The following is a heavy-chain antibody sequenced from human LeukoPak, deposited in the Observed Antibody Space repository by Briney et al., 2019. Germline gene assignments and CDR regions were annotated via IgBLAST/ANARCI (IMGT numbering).Heavy chain of an antibody. V-gene: IGHV5-10-1*01. D-gene: IGHD5-12*01. J-gene: IGHJ4*02. CDR2: IDPSDSYT. Sequence: GESLQISCKGSGSRFTRYWISWVRQMPGKGLEWMGKIDPSDSYTNYSPSFQGHVTISSDKSISTAYLQWSTLKASDTAMYYCARHEGGYAASDYWGQGTLVTVSS. CDR1: GSRFTRYW. CDR3: ARHEGGYAASDY.